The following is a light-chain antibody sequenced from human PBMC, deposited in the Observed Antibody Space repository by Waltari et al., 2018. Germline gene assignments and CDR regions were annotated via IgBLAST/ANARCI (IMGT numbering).Light chain of an antibody. CDR2: SSS. J-gene: IGKJ2*01. Sequence: EIVLTQSPGTLSLSPGERATLSCRASQSVSNNYLAWYQAKPGQAPRLLIYSSSHRATGIPDRFSGSGSGTDFTLTISRLEPEDFAMYYCQQYDKSPMYTFGQGTKVENK. CDR1: QSVSNNY. CDR3: QQYDKSPMYT. V-gene: IGKV3-20*01.